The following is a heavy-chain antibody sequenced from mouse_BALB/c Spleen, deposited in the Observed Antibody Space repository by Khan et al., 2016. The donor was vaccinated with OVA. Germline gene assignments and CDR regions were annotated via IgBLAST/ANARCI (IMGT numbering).Heavy chain of an antibody. CDR2: IVPGSSNA. J-gene: IGHJ4*01. Sequence: DLVKPEASVKLSCKASGYTFTSYWINWIKQRPGQGLVWIGRIVPGSSNAYYNDMFKDKATLTVDTSSNTAYIQLSSLSSEDSAVFCCARENYYSRSCYANDDWGQGTSVPVSA. CDR3: ARENYYSRSCYANDD. D-gene: IGHD1-1*01. V-gene: IGHV1S41*01. CDR1: GYTFTSYW.